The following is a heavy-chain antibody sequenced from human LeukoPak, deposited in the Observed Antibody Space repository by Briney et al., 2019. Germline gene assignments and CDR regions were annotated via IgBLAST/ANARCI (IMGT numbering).Heavy chain of an antibody. Sequence: PSETLSLTCTASGGSISSGGYYWSWIRQHPGKGLEWIGYIYYSGSTYYNPSLKSRVTISVDTSKNQFSLKLSSVTAADTAVYYCARAPYSYGYLRYFDYWGQGTLVTVSS. V-gene: IGHV4-31*03. CDR3: ARAPYSYGYLRYFDY. J-gene: IGHJ4*02. CDR2: IYYSGST. CDR1: GGSISSGGYY. D-gene: IGHD5-18*01.